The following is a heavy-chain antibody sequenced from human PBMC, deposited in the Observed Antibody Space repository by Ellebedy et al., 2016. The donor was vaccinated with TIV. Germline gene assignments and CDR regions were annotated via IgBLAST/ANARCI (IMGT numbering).Heavy chain of an antibody. J-gene: IGHJ6*02. CDR2: IIPIFGTA. Sequence: AASVKVSCKASGGTFSSYAISWVRQAPGQGLEWMGGIIPIFGTANYAQKFQGRVTITADESTSTAYMELSSLRSEDTAVYYCASGVVPAAMAYYYYGMDVWGQGTTVTVSS. CDR3: ASGVVPAAMAYYYYGMDV. V-gene: IGHV1-69*13. CDR1: GGTFSSYA. D-gene: IGHD2-2*01.